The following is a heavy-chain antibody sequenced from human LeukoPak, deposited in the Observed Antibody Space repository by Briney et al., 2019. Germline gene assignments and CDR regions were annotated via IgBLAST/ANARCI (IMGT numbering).Heavy chain of an antibody. V-gene: IGHV3-48*01. CDR3: AGYCSTTSCYDVDY. Sequence: PGGSLRLSCEVSGSTFSIYSMNWVRQAPGKGLEWVSYISNSGGVKYYADSVKGRFTISRDNAKNSLYLQMNSLRVEDAAVYYCAGYCSTTSCYDVDYWGQGTLVTVSS. CDR1: GSTFSIYS. CDR2: ISNSGGVK. J-gene: IGHJ4*02. D-gene: IGHD2-2*01.